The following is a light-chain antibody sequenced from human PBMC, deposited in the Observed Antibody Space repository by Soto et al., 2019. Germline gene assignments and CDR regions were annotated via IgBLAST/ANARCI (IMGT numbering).Light chain of an antibody. J-gene: IGLJ2*01. CDR1: SSNIGAGYD. Sequence: QSVLTQPPSVSGAPGQRVTISCTGSSSNIGAGYDVHWYQQLPGTAPKLLIYGNSNRPSGVPDRFSSSKSGTAASLAITGLQAEDEDYYYCQSYDSSLSGVVFGGGTKVTVL. V-gene: IGLV1-40*01. CDR3: QSYDSSLSGVV. CDR2: GNS.